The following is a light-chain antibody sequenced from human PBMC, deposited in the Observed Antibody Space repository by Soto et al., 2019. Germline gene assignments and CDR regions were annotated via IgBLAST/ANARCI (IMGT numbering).Light chain of an antibody. CDR3: QHYNSYSEA. Sequence: IQMTQSPSTLSGSVGDRVTITSRASQTISSWLAWYQQKPGKAPKLLIYKASTLKSGVPSRFSGSGSGTEFTLTISSLQPDDFATYYCQHYNSYSEAFGQGTKV. J-gene: IGKJ1*01. CDR2: KAS. CDR1: QTISSW. V-gene: IGKV1-5*03.